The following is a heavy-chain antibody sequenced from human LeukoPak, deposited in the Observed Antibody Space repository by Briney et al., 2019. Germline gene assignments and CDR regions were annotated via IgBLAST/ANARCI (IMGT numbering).Heavy chain of an antibody. CDR1: GFTFSSYE. D-gene: IGHD6-6*01. J-gene: IGHJ6*03. Sequence: PGGSLRLSCAASGFTFSSYEMSWVRQAPGKGLEWVSYISSSGSTIYYADSVKGRFTISRDNAKNSLYLQMNSLRAEDTAVYYCARSNEAARYYYYYMDVWGKGTTVTVSS. CDR3: ARSNEAARYYYYYMDV. CDR2: ISSSGSTI. V-gene: IGHV3-48*03.